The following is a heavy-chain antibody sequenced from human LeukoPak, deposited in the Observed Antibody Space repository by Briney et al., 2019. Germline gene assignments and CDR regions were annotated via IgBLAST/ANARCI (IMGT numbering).Heavy chain of an antibody. CDR2: ISTYNDNT. CDR3: ARVIWGIAAAGGDY. J-gene: IGHJ4*02. D-gene: IGHD6-13*01. V-gene: IGHV1-18*01. CDR1: GYTFTTYG. Sequence: ASVKVSCKASGYTFTTYGISWVRQAPGQGLEWMGWISTYNDNTNYAQKLQGRVTMTTDTTTSTAYMELRSLRSDDTAVYYCARVIWGIAAAGGDYWGQGTLVTVSS.